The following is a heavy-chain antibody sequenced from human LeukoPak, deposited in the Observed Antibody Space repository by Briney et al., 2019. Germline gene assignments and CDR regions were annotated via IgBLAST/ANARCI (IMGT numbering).Heavy chain of an antibody. D-gene: IGHD3-10*01. CDR3: ARDRVGELDYYYYGMDV. Sequence: ASVKVSCKASGYTFTNYAINWVRQAPGQGLEWMGWMNTNTGNPTYAQGFTGRFVFSLDTSVSTAYLQISSLKAADTAVYYCARDRVGELDYYYYGMDVWGQGTTVTVSS. CDR1: GYTFTNYA. CDR2: MNTNTGNP. J-gene: IGHJ6*02. V-gene: IGHV7-4-1*02.